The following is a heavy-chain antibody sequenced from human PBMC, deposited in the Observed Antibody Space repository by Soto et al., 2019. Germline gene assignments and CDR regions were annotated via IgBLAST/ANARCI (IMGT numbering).Heavy chain of an antibody. CDR2: IIPMLGKP. CDR1: GDTFDSDS. J-gene: IGHJ5*02. V-gene: IGHV1-69*01. Sequence: QVQLVQSGPEVRKPGSSVKVSCQSSGDTFDSDSINWVRQAPGQGLEWMGGIIPMLGKPNYAQTFQDRVTITADESANTAYLELRSLRSDDTAVYFWARLGRGAFDPWGQGTPVTVSS. CDR3: ARLGRGAFDP. D-gene: IGHD7-27*01.